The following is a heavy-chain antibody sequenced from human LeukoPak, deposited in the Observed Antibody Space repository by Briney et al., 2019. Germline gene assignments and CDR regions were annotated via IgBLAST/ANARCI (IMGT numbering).Heavy chain of an antibody. CDR1: GFTFDDYG. CDR3: ARDGEGIAAAGTGGGLYYYYYMDV. J-gene: IGHJ6*03. Sequence: GGSLRLSCAASGFTFDDYGMSWVRQAPGKGLEWVSDINWNGGSTGYADSVKGRFTISRDNAKNSLYLQMNSLRAEDTALYYCARDGEGIAAAGTGGGLYYYYYMDVWGKGTTVTVSS. V-gene: IGHV3-20*04. D-gene: IGHD6-13*01. CDR2: INWNGGST.